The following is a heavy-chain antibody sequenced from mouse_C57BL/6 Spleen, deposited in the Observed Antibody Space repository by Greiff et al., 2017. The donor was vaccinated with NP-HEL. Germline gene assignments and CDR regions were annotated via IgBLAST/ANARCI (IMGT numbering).Heavy chain of an antibody. J-gene: IGHJ1*03. CDR3: AERGSRGDWYFEV. Sequence: QVQLQQPGAELVKPGASVKMSCKASGYTFTSYWITWVKQRPGQGLEWIGDIYPGSGSPNYNEKFKSKATLTVDTSSSTAYLQLSSLTSEDSSVFYCAERGSRGDWYFEVWGKGTTVTVAS. V-gene: IGHV1-55*01. CDR1: GYTFTSYW. D-gene: IGHD1-1*01. CDR2: IYPGSGSP.